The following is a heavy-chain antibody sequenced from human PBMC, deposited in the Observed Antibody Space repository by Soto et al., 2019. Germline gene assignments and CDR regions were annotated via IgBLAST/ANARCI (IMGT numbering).Heavy chain of an antibody. J-gene: IGHJ4*02. CDR1: GFTFSSYG. V-gene: IGHV3-33*01. D-gene: IGHD3-3*01. CDR2: IWYDGSNK. CDR3: ARGTYYDFWSGYYTGYYFDY. Sequence: PGGSLRLSCAASGFTFSSYGMHWVRQAPGKGLEWVAVIWYDGSNKYYADSVKGRFTISRDNSKNTLYLQMNSLRAEDTAVYYCARGTYYDFWSGYYTGYYFDYWGQGTLVTVSS.